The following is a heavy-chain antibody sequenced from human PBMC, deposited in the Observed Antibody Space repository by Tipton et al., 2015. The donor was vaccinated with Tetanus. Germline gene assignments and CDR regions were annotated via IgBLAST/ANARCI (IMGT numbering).Heavy chain of an antibody. CDR3: ARDLSDHEYMCGGNRGRSVDL. CDR2: FSTYRLTL. CDR1: GFNFNSYS. V-gene: IGHV3-48*01. D-gene: IGHD4-23*01. Sequence: SLRLSCAGSGFNFNSYSMNWVRQAPGKGLEWIACFSTYRLTLYYADAVKGRFTISRDNAKNTLFLQMSSLTAEDTAVYYCARDLSDHEYMCGGNRGRSVDLWRSGTGVSVPS. J-gene: IGHJ2*01.